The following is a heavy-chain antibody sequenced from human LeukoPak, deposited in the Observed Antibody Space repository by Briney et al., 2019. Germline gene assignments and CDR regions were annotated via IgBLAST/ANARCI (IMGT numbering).Heavy chain of an antibody. CDR2: ISAYNGNT. CDR1: GYTFTSYG. J-gene: IGHJ4*02. Sequence: GASVKVSCKASGYTFTSYGISWVRQAPGQGLEWMGWISAYNGNTNYAQKLQGRVTMTTDTSTSTAYMELRSLRSDDTVVYYCARDLSPIMVRGDPGFDYWGQGTLVTVSS. CDR3: ARDLSPIMVRGDPGFDY. D-gene: IGHD3-10*01. V-gene: IGHV1-18*01.